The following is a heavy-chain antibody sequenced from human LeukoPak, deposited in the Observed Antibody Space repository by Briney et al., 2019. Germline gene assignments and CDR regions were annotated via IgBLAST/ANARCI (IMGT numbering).Heavy chain of an antibody. CDR1: GFTFSSYS. J-gene: IGHJ4*02. CDR3: ARILPFDGTTVVTPPYFDY. D-gene: IGHD4-23*01. CDR2: ISSSSYI. Sequence: SGGSLRLSCAASGFTFSSYSMNWVRQAPGKGLEWVSSISSSSYIYYADSVKGRFTISRDNAKNSLYPQMNSLRAEDTAVYYCARILPFDGTTVVTPPYFDYWGQGTLVTVSS. V-gene: IGHV3-21*01.